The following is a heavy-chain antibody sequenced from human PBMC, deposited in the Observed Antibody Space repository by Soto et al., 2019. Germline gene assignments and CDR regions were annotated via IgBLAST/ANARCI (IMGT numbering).Heavy chain of an antibody. D-gene: IGHD2-2*01. J-gene: IGHJ6*03. CDR1: GGSISSSSYY. CDR3: ARHEGWGEYQLHYYYYMDV. V-gene: IGHV4-39*01. CDR2: IYYSGST. Sequence: SETLSLTCTVSGGSISSSSYYWGWIRQPPGKGLEWIGSIYYSGSTYYNPSLKSRVTISVDTSKNQFSLKLSSVTAADTAVYYCARHEGWGEYQLHYYYYMDVWGKGTTVTV.